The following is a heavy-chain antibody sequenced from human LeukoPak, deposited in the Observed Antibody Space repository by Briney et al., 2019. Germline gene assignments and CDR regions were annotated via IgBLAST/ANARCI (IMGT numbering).Heavy chain of an antibody. CDR3: ARGPVVGYYYYYGMDV. CDR2: IYYSGST. J-gene: IGHJ6*02. Sequence: SETLSLTCTVSGGSISSYYWSWIRQPPGKGLEWIGYIYYSGSTNYNPSLKSRVTISVDTSKNQFSLKLSSVTAADTAVYYCARGPVVGYYYYYGMDVWGQGTTVTVSS. CDR1: GGSISSYY. V-gene: IGHV4-59*01. D-gene: IGHD2-15*01.